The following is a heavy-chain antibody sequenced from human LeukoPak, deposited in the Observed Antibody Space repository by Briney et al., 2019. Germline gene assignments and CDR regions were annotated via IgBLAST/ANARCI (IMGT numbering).Heavy chain of an antibody. CDR2: IYYSGST. Sequence: SQTLSLTCTVSGGSISSGGYYWSWIRQHPGKGLEWIGYIYYSGSTYYNPSLKSRVTISVDTSKNQFSLKLSSVTDADTAVYYCAILVVVTATTPYWYFDLWGRGTLVTVSS. V-gene: IGHV4-31*03. CDR3: AILVVVTATTPYWYFDL. CDR1: GGSISSGGYY. D-gene: IGHD2-21*02. J-gene: IGHJ2*01.